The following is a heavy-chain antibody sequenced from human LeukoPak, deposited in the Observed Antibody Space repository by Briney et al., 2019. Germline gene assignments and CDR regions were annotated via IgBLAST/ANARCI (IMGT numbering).Heavy chain of an antibody. CDR2: IKEDGSDT. CDR3: ASDRAYSQFDY. D-gene: IGHD2-15*01. J-gene: IGHJ4*02. Sequence: PGGSLRLSCAASGFTFSTYWMDWVRQAPGKGLEWVASIKEDGSDTNYVGSVRGRFTVSRDNTKHSLYLQMNSLRADDTAVYYCASDRAYSQFDYWGQGTLVTVSS. V-gene: IGHV3-7*01. CDR1: GFTFSTYW.